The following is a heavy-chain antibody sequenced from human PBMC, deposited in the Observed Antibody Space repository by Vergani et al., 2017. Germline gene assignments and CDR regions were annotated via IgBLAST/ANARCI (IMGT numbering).Heavy chain of an antibody. CDR2: ISAEGEST. D-gene: IGHD5-12*01. Sequence: EVRLLESGGGLVQPGGSLSLSCAASGFIFSDCAMTWVRQAPGRGLEWVSAISAEGESTFYADSVKGRFIIFRDNSKNTVYLQLKSLRAEDTAIYYCAKKWLTNEEVDSWGQGTLVTVSS. CDR3: AKKWLTNEEVDS. J-gene: IGHJ4*02. V-gene: IGHV3-23*01. CDR1: GFIFSDCA.